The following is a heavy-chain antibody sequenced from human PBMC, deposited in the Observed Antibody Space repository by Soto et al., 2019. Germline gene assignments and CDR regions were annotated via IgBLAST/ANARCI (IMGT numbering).Heavy chain of an antibody. D-gene: IGHD5-18*01. CDR1: GFTFSSYA. CDR2: ISGSGGST. V-gene: IGHV3-23*01. CDR3: AKHRWIQLWPAVSGFDY. J-gene: IGHJ4*02. Sequence: PGGSLRLSCAASGFTFSSYAMSWVRQAPGKGLEWVSAISGSGGSTYYADSVKGRFTISRDNSKNTLYLQMNSLRAEDTAVYYCAKHRWIQLWPAVSGFDYWGQGTLVTVSS.